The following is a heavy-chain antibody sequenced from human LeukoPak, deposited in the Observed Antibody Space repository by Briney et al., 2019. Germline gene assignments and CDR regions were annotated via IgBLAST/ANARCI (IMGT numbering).Heavy chain of an antibody. Sequence: SETLSLTCTVSGGSISSYYWSWIRQPPGKGLEWIGYIYYSGSTNYNPSLKSRVTISVDTSKNQFSLKLSSVTAADTAVYYCARRPTFYGDYRRRAFDIWGQGTMVTVSS. CDR1: GGSISSYY. CDR3: ARRPTFYGDYRRRAFDI. J-gene: IGHJ3*02. V-gene: IGHV4-59*12. D-gene: IGHD4-17*01. CDR2: IYYSGST.